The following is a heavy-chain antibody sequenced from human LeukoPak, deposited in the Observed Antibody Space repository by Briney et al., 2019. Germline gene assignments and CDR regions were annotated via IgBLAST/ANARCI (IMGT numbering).Heavy chain of an antibody. CDR3: ANYGSGSYRFDP. J-gene: IGHJ5*02. V-gene: IGHV4-31*03. CDR2: IHHSGST. D-gene: IGHD3-10*01. CDR1: GGSISSGGYY. Sequence: TLSLTCTVSGGSISSGGYYWSWIRQHPGKGLEWIGYIHHSGSTYYNPSLKSRLIISLDTSKNQFSLKLNSVTAADTAVYYCANYGSGSYRFDPWGQGTLVTVST.